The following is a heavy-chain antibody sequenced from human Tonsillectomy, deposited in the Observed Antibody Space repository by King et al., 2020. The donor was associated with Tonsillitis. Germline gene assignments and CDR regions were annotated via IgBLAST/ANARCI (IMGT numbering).Heavy chain of an antibody. CDR1: GFSLRNARMG. D-gene: IGHD3-9*01. CDR2: ISSNDEQ. V-gene: IGHV2-26*01. CDR3: TWIDILTACDY. J-gene: IGHJ4*02. Sequence: TLKESGPVLVKPTETLTLTCTVSGFSLRNARMGVSRIRQPPGQALEWLANISSNDEQSYRTSLKSRLTISQDTSKSQVVLSMTNMDPVDTGTYYCTWIDILTACDYWGQGTLVTVSS.